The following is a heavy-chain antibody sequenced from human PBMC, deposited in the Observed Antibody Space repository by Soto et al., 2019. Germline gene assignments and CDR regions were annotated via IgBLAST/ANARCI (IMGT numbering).Heavy chain of an antibody. J-gene: IGHJ5*02. Sequence: QVQVVQSGAEVKKAGASVKVSCKASGYTFTSSGISWVRQAPGQGLEWMGWISAHNGKTNYAQKFHGRVTMTTDRSTSTAYMELRSLISDDTDVYYCASLILSVCAGGFDPWGQGTLVTVSS. D-gene: IGHD2-21*01. CDR1: GYTFTSSG. V-gene: IGHV1-18*01. CDR2: ISAHNGKT. CDR3: ASLILSVCAGGFDP.